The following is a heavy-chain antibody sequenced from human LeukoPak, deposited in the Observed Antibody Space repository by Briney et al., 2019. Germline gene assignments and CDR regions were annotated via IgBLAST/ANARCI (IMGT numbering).Heavy chain of an antibody. D-gene: IGHD2-2*01. Sequence: SETLSLTCTVSGGSISSYYWSWIRQPAGKGLEWIGRIYTSGSTNYNPSLKSRVTMSVDTSKNQFSLKLSSVTAADTAVYYCARDRDGCSSTSCYYYYYYGMDVWGQGTTVTVSS. J-gene: IGHJ6*02. CDR2: IYTSGST. CDR3: ARDRDGCSSTSCYYYYYYGMDV. CDR1: GGSISSYY. V-gene: IGHV4-4*07.